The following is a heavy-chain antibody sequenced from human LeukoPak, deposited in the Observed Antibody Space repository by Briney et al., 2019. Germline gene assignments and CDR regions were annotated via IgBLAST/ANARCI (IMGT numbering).Heavy chain of an antibody. CDR3: ARVGSWPFDY. CDR2: NSNSGSI. V-gene: IGHV4-59*01. CDR1: GVSISSYC. Sequence: KSSETLSLTCTVSGVSISSYCWSWIRQSPGKRLEWIGYNSNSGSINYNPSLKSRVTISVDTSKNQFSLRLTSVTAEDTAVYYCARVGSWPFDYWGQGTLVTVSS. J-gene: IGHJ4*02. D-gene: IGHD6-13*01.